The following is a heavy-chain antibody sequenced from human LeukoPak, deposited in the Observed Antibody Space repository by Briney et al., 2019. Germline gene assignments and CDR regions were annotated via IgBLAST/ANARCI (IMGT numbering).Heavy chain of an antibody. D-gene: IGHD2-15*01. CDR1: GITFSSCA. CDR2: ISGSGENT. Sequence: PGGSLRLSCAASGITFSSCAMNWVRQAPGKGLEWVSTISGSGENTYYPASVKGRFTISRDTSKNILYLQMNSLRAEDTAIYYCAKQPQWSSSYYHGMDVWGHGTSVTVSS. CDR3: AKQPQWSSSYYHGMDV. J-gene: IGHJ6*02. V-gene: IGHV3-23*01.